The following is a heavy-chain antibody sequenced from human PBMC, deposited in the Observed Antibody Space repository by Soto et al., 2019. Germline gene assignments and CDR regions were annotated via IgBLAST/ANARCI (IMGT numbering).Heavy chain of an antibody. CDR3: ARESEDLTSNFDY. Sequence: PGGSLRLSCAASGFTFTRYSMNWVRQAPGKRLEWVSSISSTTNYIYYADSMKGRFTVSRDNAKNSVYLEMNSLSAEDTAVYYCARESEDLTSNFDYWGQGTLVTVSS. V-gene: IGHV3-21*01. CDR2: ISSTTNYI. CDR1: GFTFTRYS. J-gene: IGHJ4*02.